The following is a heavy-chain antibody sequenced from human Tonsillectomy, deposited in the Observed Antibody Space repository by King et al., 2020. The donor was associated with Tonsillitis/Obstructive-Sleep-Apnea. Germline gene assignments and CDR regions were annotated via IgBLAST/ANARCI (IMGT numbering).Heavy chain of an antibody. Sequence: VQLVESGGGVVQPGRSLRLSCAASGFTFSSYGMHWVRQAPGKGLEWVAFIWSDGSNKYYADSVKGRFTISRDNSKNTLYLQINSLRAEDTAVYYCARVGVGATWGQETLVTVSS. J-gene: IGHJ4*02. CDR3: ARVGVGAT. CDR2: IWSDGSNK. D-gene: IGHD1-26*01. CDR1: GFTFSSYG. V-gene: IGHV3-33*01.